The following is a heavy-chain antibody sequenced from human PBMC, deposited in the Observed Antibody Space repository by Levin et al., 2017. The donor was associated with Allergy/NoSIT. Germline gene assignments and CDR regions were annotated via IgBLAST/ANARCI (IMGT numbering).Heavy chain of an antibody. CDR3: ARESPYCSGGSCYSQGFDYGMDV. CDR2: ISTSGSTT. V-gene: IGHV3-11*01. J-gene: IGHJ6*02. CDR1: RFTFSDYY. Sequence: GGSLRLSCADSRFTFSDYYMSWIRQAPGKGLEWISYISTSGSTTNYADSVKGRFTISRDNAKNSLYLQMNSLRAEDTAVYYCARESPYCSGGSCYSQGFDYGMDVWGQGTTVTVSS. D-gene: IGHD2-15*01.